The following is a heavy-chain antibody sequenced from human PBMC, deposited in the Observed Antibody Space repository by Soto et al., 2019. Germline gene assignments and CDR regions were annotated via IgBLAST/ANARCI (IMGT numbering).Heavy chain of an antibody. CDR2: ISFDGSDK. CDR1: GFTFRSHG. D-gene: IGHD5-18*01. J-gene: IGHJ4*02. V-gene: IGHV3-30*03. Sequence: QVQVVESGGGVVQPGRSLRLSCEASGFTFRSHGRHWVRQAPGKGLEWVAVISFDGSDKYYADSVRGRFAISRDNSQKTLHLEMNNLRPEDTAVYYCVRMTRGYTSGLDFWGQGTLVTVSS. CDR3: VRMTRGYTSGLDF.